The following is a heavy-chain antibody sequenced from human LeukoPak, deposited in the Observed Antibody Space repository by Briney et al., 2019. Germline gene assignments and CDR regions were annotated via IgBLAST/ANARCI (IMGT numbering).Heavy chain of an antibody. Sequence: PGGSLRLSCAASGFTFSSYAMSWVRQAPGKGLEWVSAISGSGGSTYYADSVKGRFTISRDNSKNTLYLQMNSLRAEDTAVYYCAKDAKTSRAVATIDYWAREPWSPSPQ. CDR2: ISGSGGST. J-gene: IGHJ4*02. CDR1: GFTFSSYA. V-gene: IGHV3-23*01. D-gene: IGHD5-12*01. CDR3: AKDAKTSRAVATIDY.